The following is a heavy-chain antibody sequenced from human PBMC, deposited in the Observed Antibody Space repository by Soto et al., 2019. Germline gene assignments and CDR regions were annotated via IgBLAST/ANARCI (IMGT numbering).Heavy chain of an antibody. D-gene: IGHD3-10*01. CDR2: INPSGGST. CDR1: GYTFTSYY. Sequence: GASVKVSCKASGYTFTSYYMHWVRQAPGQGLEWMGIINPSGGSTSYAQKFQGRVTMTRDTSTSTVYMELSSLRSEDTAVYYCARDGPIGSGSYYLYYYYYYMDVWGKGTTVTVSS. J-gene: IGHJ6*03. CDR3: ARDGPIGSGSYYLYYYYYYMDV. V-gene: IGHV1-46*01.